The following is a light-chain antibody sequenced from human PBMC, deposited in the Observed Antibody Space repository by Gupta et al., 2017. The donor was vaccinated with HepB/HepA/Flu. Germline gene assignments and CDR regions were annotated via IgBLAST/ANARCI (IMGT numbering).Light chain of an antibody. CDR1: HVISVW. Sequence: DIQMTQSPSSLSASVGDRVTITCRASHVISVWLAWYQQQPGKAPKSLIFAASTLQSGVPSRFSGSRSGTSFTLTISSLQPEDFGTYYCQQHDRYPPTFGGGTRVEIK. J-gene: IGKJ4*01. CDR3: QQHDRYPPT. V-gene: IGKV1D-16*01. CDR2: AAS.